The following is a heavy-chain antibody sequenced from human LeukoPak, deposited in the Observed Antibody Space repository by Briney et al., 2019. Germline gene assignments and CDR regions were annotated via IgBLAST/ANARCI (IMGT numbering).Heavy chain of an antibody. V-gene: IGHV1-2*02. CDR1: GYTFTGNY. CDR2: INPNSGGT. D-gene: IGHD3-22*01. Sequence: GASVKVSCKASGYTFTGNYMHWVRQAPGQGLEWMGWINPNSGGTNYAQKSQDRVTVTRDTSISTAYMELSRLRSDDTAVYYCARGYYDSSDYEYFQHWGQGTLVTVSS. J-gene: IGHJ1*01. CDR3: ARGYYDSSDYEYFQH.